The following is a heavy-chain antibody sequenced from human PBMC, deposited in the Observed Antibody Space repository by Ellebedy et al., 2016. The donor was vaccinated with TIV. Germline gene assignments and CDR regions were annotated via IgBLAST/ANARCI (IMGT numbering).Heavy chain of an antibody. CDR1: GFTFSYYA. V-gene: IGHV3-30*04. CDR2: ISYDGRNE. J-gene: IGHJ4*02. Sequence: GESLKISCAASGFTFSYYAMHWVRQTPGKGLEWVAVISYDGRNEYYADSVRGRFTISRDNSKNTLYLQMNSLRADDTAVYYCAREGGGAVLVDTKPPDNWGQGTLVTVSS. CDR3: AREGGGAVLVDTKPPDN. D-gene: IGHD5-18*01.